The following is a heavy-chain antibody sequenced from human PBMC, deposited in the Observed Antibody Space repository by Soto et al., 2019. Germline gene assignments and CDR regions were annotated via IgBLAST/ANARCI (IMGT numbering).Heavy chain of an antibody. V-gene: IGHV1-2*04. CDR3: ARDQVIEXIXAXXSLGYYGMDV. Sequence: QVQLVQSGAEVKKPGASVKVSCKASGYTFTGYYMHWVRQAPGQGLEWMGWINPNSGGTNYAQKFQGWVTMTRDTSXSTAXMELSRLRSXXTAVYYCARDQVIEXIXAXXSLGYYGMDVWGQGTTVTVSS. CDR1: GYTFTGYY. CDR2: INPNSGGT. D-gene: IGHD5-12*01. J-gene: IGHJ6*02.